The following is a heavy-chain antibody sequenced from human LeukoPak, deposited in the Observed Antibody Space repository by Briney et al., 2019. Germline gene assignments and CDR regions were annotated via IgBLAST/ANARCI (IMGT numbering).Heavy chain of an antibody. J-gene: IGHJ4*02. CDR2: ISGSGGST. CDR1: GFTFSSYA. D-gene: IGHD6-13*01. Sequence: GGSLRLSCAASGFTFSSYAMSWVRQAPGKGLEWVSAISGSGGSTYYADSVKGRFTISRDNSKNTLYLQMNSLRAEDTAVYYCAKSPEGGQQLAVDYWGQGTLVTVSS. CDR3: AKSPEGGQQLAVDY. V-gene: IGHV3-23*01.